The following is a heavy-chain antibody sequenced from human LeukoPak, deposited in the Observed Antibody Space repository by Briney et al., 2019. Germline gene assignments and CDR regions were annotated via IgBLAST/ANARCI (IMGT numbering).Heavy chain of an antibody. V-gene: IGHV4-4*07. CDR2: IYSSGST. J-gene: IGHJ2*01. D-gene: IGHD6-13*01. CDR1: GGSISSYY. CDR3: ARAQRLAAAGRSSYWYFDL. Sequence: SETLSLTCTVTGGSISSYYWSWIRQPAGKGLEWIGRIYSSGSTNYNPSLKSRVTISVDTSKNQFSLKLSSVTAADTAVYYCARAQRLAAAGRSSYWYFDLWGRGTLVTVSS.